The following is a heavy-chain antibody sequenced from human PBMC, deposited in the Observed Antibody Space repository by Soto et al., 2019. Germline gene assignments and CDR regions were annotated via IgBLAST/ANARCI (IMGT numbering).Heavy chain of an antibody. CDR2: ISSSSSTI. V-gene: IGHV3-48*01. J-gene: IGHJ5*02. D-gene: IGHD4-17*01. Sequence: GGSLRLSCAASGFTFSSYSMNWVRQAPGKGLEWVSYISSSSSTIYYADSVKGRFTISRDNAKNSLYLQMNSLRAEDTAVYYCARDFSSDYGDYNWFDPWGQGTLVTVSS. CDR1: GFTFSSYS. CDR3: ARDFSSDYGDYNWFDP.